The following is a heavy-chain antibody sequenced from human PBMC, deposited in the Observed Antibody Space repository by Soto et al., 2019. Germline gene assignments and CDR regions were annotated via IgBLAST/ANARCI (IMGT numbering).Heavy chain of an antibody. CDR2: IIPIFGTA. D-gene: IGHD3-9*01. CDR1: GGSVSGYA. V-gene: IGHV1-69*13. J-gene: IGHJ4*02. Sequence: SVKVSCKSCGGSVSGYAISWVRQDLGQGLEWMGGIIPIFGTANYAQKFQGRVTITADESTSTAYMELSSLRSEDTAVYYCARAIVLRYFDSYDYWGQGTLVTVVS. CDR3: ARAIVLRYFDSYDY.